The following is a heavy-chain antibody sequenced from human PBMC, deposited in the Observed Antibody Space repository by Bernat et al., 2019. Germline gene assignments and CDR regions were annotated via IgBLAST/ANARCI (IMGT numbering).Heavy chain of an antibody. D-gene: IGHD3-22*01. J-gene: IGHJ4*02. V-gene: IGHV3-20*04. Sequence: EVQLVESGGGVVRPGGSLRFPCAASGFTFDDYGMSWVRQAPGKGLEWVSGINWNGGSTGYADSVKGRFTISRDNANNSLYLQMNSLRAEDTALYYGARDLYYYDSSGYYWGYWGQGTLVTVSS. CDR3: ARDLYYYDSSGYYWGY. CDR2: INWNGGST. CDR1: GFTFDDYG.